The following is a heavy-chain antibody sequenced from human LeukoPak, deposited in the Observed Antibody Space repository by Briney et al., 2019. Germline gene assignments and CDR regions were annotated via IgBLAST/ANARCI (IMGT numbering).Heavy chain of an antibody. CDR2: INPNSGGT. V-gene: IGHV1-2*02. Sequence: GASVKVSCKASGYTFTSYGISWVRQAPGQGLEWMGWINPNSGGTNYAQKFQGRVTMTRDTSISTAYMELSRLRSDDTAVYYCARPTEGYSSSWYSPEDYWGQGTLVTVSS. CDR1: GYTFTSYG. J-gene: IGHJ4*02. D-gene: IGHD6-13*01. CDR3: ARPTEGYSSSWYSPEDY.